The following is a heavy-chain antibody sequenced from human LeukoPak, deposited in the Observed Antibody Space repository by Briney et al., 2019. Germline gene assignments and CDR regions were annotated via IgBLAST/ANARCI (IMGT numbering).Heavy chain of an antibody. CDR2: ISTGSSTT. CDR3: ARVAAGYSVNYFEY. D-gene: IGHD4-23*01. Sequence: GGSLRLSCSASEFAFSTYNMNWVRQAPGKGLEWVSYISTGSSTTYYADSVKGRFTISRDNVENSLYLQMNSLRDEDTAVYYCARVAAGYSVNYFEYWGQGTLVTVSS. V-gene: IGHV3-48*02. J-gene: IGHJ4*02. CDR1: EFAFSTYN.